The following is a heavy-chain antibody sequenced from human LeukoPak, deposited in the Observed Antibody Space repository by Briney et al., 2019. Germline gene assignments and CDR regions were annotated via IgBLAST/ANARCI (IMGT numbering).Heavy chain of an antibody. D-gene: IGHD3-16*01. Sequence: GGSLRLSCVASGFSFTTYGMLWVRQAPGKGLQWVAFMRSEGTSKYYGDSVEGRFTISRDNSKSTLYLLMNSLSAEDTGIYYCAKDRPIKGGFDPWGQGTPVTVSS. V-gene: IGHV3-30*02. CDR3: AKDRPIKGGFDP. CDR2: MRSEGTSK. CDR1: GFSFTTYG. J-gene: IGHJ5*02.